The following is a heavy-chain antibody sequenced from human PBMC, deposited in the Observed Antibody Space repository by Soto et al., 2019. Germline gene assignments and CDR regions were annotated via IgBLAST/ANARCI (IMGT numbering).Heavy chain of an antibody. CDR2: IYSRGDT. CDR3: ARDRKFDY. J-gene: IGHJ4*02. Sequence: GGSLRLSCAASGFTVGDNYMSWVRQAPGQGLEWVSVIYSRGDTYYADSVKGRFTISRDSSKNTLYLQMNSLRAEDTAVYYCARDRKFDYWGQGTLVTVSS. V-gene: IGHV3-66*01. CDR1: GFTVGDNY.